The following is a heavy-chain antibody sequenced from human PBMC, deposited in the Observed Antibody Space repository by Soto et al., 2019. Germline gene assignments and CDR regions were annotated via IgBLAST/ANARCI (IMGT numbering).Heavy chain of an antibody. CDR1: GYTFTSYY. Sequence: ASVTVSCQASGYTFTSYYMHLVRQAPGQGLEWMGIINPSGGSTSYAQKFQGRVTMTRDTSTSTVYMELSSLRSEDTAVYYCARDRLRYYGSGSSPTNWFDPWGQGTLVTVSS. D-gene: IGHD3-10*01. V-gene: IGHV1-46*03. J-gene: IGHJ5*02. CDR2: INPSGGST. CDR3: ARDRLRYYGSGSSPTNWFDP.